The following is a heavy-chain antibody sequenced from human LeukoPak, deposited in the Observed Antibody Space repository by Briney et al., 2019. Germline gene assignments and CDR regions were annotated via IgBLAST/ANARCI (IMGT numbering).Heavy chain of an antibody. CDR1: GYSISSGYY. J-gene: IGHJ3*02. Sequence: SETLSLTCTVSGYSISSGYYWGWIRQPPGKGLEWIGSIYHSGSTYYNPSLKSRVTISVDTSKNQFSLKLSSVTAADTAVYYCARRLHYYDSSGYFNDAFDIWGQGTMVTVSS. V-gene: IGHV4-38-2*02. CDR3: ARRLHYYDSSGYFNDAFDI. CDR2: IYHSGST. D-gene: IGHD3-22*01.